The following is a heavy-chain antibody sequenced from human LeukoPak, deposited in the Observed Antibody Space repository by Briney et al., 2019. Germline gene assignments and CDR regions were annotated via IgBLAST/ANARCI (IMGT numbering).Heavy chain of an antibody. V-gene: IGHV1-2*02. D-gene: IGHD3-10*01. CDR1: GYTFTGYY. Sequence: GASVKVSCKASGYTFTGYYMHWVRQAPGQGLEWMGWINPNSGGTNYAQKFQGRVTMTRDTSISTAYMELSRLRSDDTAVYYCASPLWFGESPFGYWGQGTLVTVSS. J-gene: IGHJ4*02. CDR3: ASPLWFGESPFGY. CDR2: INPNSGGT.